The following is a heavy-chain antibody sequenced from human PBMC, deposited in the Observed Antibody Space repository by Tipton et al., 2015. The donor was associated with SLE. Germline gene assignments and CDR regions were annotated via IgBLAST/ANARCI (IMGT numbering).Heavy chain of an antibody. CDR1: GGSISSSSYY. CDR2: IYYSGST. V-gene: IGHV4-39*07. D-gene: IGHD2-8*01. J-gene: IGHJ1*01. CDR3: AGLMVYAMGFQH. Sequence: GLVKPSETLSLTCTVSGGSISSSSYYWGWIRQPPGKGLEWIGSIYYSGSTYYNPSLKSRVTISVDTSKNQFSLKLSSVTAADTAVYYCAGLMVYAMGFQHWGQGTLVTVSS.